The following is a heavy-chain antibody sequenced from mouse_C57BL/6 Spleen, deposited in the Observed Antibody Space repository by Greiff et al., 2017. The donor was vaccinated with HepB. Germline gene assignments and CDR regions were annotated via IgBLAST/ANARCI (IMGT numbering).Heavy chain of an antibody. CDR2: ISYDGSN. CDR3: ARGYGSSKFAY. D-gene: IGHD1-1*01. CDR1: GYSITSGYY. Sequence: EVKLMESGPGLVKPSQSLSLTCSVTGYSITSGYYWNWIRQFPGNKLEWMGYISYDGSNNYNPSLKNRISITRDTSKNQFFLKLNSVTTEDTATYYCARGYGSSKFAYWGQGTLVTVSA. V-gene: IGHV3-6*01. J-gene: IGHJ3*01.